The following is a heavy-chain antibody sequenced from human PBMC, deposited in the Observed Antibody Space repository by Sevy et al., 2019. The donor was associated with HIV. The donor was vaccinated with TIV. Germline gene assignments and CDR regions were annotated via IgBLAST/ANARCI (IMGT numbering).Heavy chain of an antibody. CDR3: ARDPRMYGDYLLAYFDS. CDR2: IWYDGRNK. CDR1: GFTFSAYG. Sequence: GGSLRLSCAASGFTFSAYGMHWVRQAPGKGLEWVALIWYDGRNKYYADSVKGRFTISRDTSKDTLYLQMDSLRAEDTAVYYCARDPRMYGDYLLAYFDSWGQGTLVTVSS. V-gene: IGHV3-33*01. D-gene: IGHD2-8*01. J-gene: IGHJ4*02.